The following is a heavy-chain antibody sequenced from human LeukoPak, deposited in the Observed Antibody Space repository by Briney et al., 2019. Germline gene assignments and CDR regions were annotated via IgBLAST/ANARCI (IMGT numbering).Heavy chain of an antibody. Sequence: PGRSLRLSCAASGFTFSSYAMHWVRQAPGKGLEWVAVISYDGSNKYYADSVKGRFTISRDNSKNTLYLQMNSLRAEDTAVYYCARHGAAAGPDYWGQGTLVTVSS. V-gene: IGHV3-30-3*01. J-gene: IGHJ4*02. D-gene: IGHD6-13*01. CDR2: ISYDGSNK. CDR3: ARHGAAAGPDY. CDR1: GFTFSSYA.